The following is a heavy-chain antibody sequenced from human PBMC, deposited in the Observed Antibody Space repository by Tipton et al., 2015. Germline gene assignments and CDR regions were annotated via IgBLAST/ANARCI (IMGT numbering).Heavy chain of an antibody. CDR2: TSTDGTT. D-gene: IGHD1-26*01. J-gene: IGHJ4*02. CDR3: ATWDFVGTSIDY. V-gene: IGHV3-53*01. Sequence: SLRLSCAGSGFSVRSTYMSWVRQAPGKGLEWVSVTSTDGTTIYADSVKGRFSISRDNAKNTLYLQMNSLRAEDTAVYYCATWDFVGTSIDYWGQGTLVTVSS. CDR1: GFSVRSTY.